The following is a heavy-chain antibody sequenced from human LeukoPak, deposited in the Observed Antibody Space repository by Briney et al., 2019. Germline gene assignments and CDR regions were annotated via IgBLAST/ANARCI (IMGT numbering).Heavy chain of an antibody. CDR3: ASPFPFHTAMVPIYYYGMDV. J-gene: IGHJ6*02. CDR2: IIPIFGTA. D-gene: IGHD5-18*01. V-gene: IGHV1-69*13. Sequence: SVKVSCKASGGTFSSYAISWVRQAPGQGLEWMGGIIPIFGTANYAQKFQGRVTITADESTSTAYMELSSLRSEDTAVYYCASPFPFHTAMVPIYYYGMDVWGQGTTVTVSS. CDR1: GGTFSSYA.